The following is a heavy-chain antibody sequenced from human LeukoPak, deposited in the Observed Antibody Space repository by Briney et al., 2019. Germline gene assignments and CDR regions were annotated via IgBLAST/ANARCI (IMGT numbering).Heavy chain of an antibody. CDR2: IIPIFDTA. CDR3: ARCSGSYYYYYGMDV. CDR1: GGTFSIYA. J-gene: IGHJ6*04. V-gene: IGHV1-69*06. D-gene: IGHD3-10*01. Sequence: SVKVSCTASGGTFSIYAISWVRQAPGQGREWMGGIIPIFDTANYAQKFQGRVTITADKSTSTAYMELSSLRSEDTAVYYCARCSGSYYYYYGMDVWGKGTTVTVSS.